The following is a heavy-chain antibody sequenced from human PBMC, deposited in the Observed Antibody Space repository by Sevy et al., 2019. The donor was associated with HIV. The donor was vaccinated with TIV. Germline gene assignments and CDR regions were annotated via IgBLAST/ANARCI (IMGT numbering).Heavy chain of an antibody. CDR2: ISYDGSNK. Sequence: GGSLRLSCAASGFTFSSNGMHWVRQAPGKGLEWVAVISYDGSNKYYADSVKGRFTISRDNSKNTLYLQMNSLRAEDTAVYYCARGDYYASSGYNYYFDYWGQGTLVTVSS. V-gene: IGHV3-30*03. J-gene: IGHJ4*02. CDR3: ARGDYYASSGYNYYFDY. CDR1: GFTFSSNG. D-gene: IGHD3-22*01.